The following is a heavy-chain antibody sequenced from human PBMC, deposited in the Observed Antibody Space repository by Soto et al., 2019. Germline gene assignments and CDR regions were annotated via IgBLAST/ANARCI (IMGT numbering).Heavy chain of an antibody. CDR3: ARDHGIVVVPAASGGMDV. Sequence: GASVKVSCKASGYTFTTSSITWVRQAPGQGLEWMGWIRADNGNTNYAQKLQDRVTMTTDTSTSTAYMELRSLRSDDTAVYYCARDHGIVVVPAASGGMDVWGQGTTVTVSS. J-gene: IGHJ6*02. V-gene: IGHV1-18*01. CDR1: GYTFTTSS. CDR2: IRADNGNT. D-gene: IGHD2-2*01.